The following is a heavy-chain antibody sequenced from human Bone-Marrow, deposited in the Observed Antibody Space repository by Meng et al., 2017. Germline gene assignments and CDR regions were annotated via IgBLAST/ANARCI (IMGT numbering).Heavy chain of an antibody. V-gene: IGHV3-21*01. CDR1: GFTFSSYS. D-gene: IGHD2-15*01. CDR2: ISSSSSYI. CDR3: ARDSGCSGGSCYGSDY. J-gene: IGHJ4*02. Sequence: GESLKISCAASGFTFSSYSMNWVRQAPGKGLEWVSSISSSSSYIYYADSVKGRFTISRDNAKNSLYLQMNSLRAEDTAVYYCARDSGCSGGSCYGSDYWGQGTLVTVSS.